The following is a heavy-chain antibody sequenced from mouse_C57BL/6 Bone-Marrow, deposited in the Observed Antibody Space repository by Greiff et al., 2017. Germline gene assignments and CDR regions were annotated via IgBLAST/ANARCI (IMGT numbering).Heavy chain of an antibody. V-gene: IGHV5-16*01. J-gene: IGHJ2*01. CDR2: INYDGSST. D-gene: IGHD2-2*01. CDR3: ARGIYYGYDYYFDY. CDR1: GFTFSDYY. Sequence: EVKLMESEGGLVQPGSSMKLSCTASGFTFSDYYMAWVRQVPEKGLEWVANINYDGSSTYYLDSLKSRFIISRDNAKNILYLQMSSLKSEDTATYYCARGIYYGYDYYFDYWGQGTTLTVSS.